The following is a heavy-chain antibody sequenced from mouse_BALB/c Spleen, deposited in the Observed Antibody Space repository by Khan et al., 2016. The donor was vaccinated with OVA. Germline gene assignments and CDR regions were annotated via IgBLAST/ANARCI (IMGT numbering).Heavy chain of an antibody. Sequence: QVQLQQPGAELVKTGASVRLSCKASGYTFTNYWVHWVKQRPGQGLEWIGEIYPGDGRTNNNEKFKPKATLTVDKSSNTAYVQLSSLTSEDSAVYYCARNAYFGNYFDFWGQGTTLTVSS. CDR1: GYTFTNYW. V-gene: IGHV1S81*02. CDR3: ARNAYFGNYFDF. CDR2: IYPGDGRT. J-gene: IGHJ2*01. D-gene: IGHD2-10*01.